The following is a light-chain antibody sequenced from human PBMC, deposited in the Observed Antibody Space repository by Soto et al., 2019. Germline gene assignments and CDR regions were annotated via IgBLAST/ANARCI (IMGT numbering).Light chain of an antibody. CDR3: CSYAGSSIL. Sequence: QSVLTQPASVSGSPGQSITISCTGTSSDVGSYNLVSWYQQHPGKAPKLMIYEGSKRPSGVSNRFSGSKSGNTASLTISGLQAEDEADYYCCSYAGSSILFGGGT. V-gene: IGLV2-23*01. J-gene: IGLJ2*01. CDR2: EGS. CDR1: SSDVGSYNL.